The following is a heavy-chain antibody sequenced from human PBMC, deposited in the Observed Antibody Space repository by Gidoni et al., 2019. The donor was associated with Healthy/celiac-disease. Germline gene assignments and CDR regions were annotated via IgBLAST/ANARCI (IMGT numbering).Heavy chain of an antibody. J-gene: IGHJ6*02. V-gene: IGHV1-69*02. Sequence: QVQLVQSGAEVKKPGSSVKVSCKASGGTFSSYTISWVRQAPGQGLEWMGRIIPILGIANYAQKFQGRVTITADKSTSTAYMELSSLRSEDTAVYYCARGANHPYCSGGSCYGGAYYYYGMDVWGQGTTVTVSS. D-gene: IGHD2-15*01. CDR2: IIPILGIA. CDR1: GGTFSSYT. CDR3: ARGANHPYCSGGSCYGGAYYYYGMDV.